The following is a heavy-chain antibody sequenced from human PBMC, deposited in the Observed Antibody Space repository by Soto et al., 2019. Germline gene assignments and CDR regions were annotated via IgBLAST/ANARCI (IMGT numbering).Heavy chain of an antibody. J-gene: IGHJ4*02. D-gene: IGHD3-16*01. CDR2: TYYRSKWYN. CDR1: GDSVSGNSAA. CDR3: ARDFPYYESSDSYFDY. Sequence: SQTLSLTCAISGDSVSGNSAAWNWIRQSPSRGLEWLGRTYYRSKWYNAYEVSVKSRITVTPDQSKNKFSLHLNSVTPEDTAVYYCARDFPYYESSDSYFDYWGQGALVTVSS. V-gene: IGHV6-1*01.